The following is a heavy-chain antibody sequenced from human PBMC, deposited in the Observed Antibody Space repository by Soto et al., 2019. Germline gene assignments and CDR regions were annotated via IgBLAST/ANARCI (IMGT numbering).Heavy chain of an antibody. J-gene: IGHJ4*02. CDR1: GGSISSYY. V-gene: IGHV4-59*08. D-gene: IGHD6-13*01. CDR2: IYYSGST. CDR3: ARWVGIAAAGMRD. Sequence: QVQLQESGPGLVKPSETLSLTCTVSGGSISSYYWSWIRQPPGKGLEWIGYIYYSGSTNYNPSLKSRVTISGDTSTNQFSLKLSSVTAADTAVYYCARWVGIAAAGMRDWGQGTLVTVSS.